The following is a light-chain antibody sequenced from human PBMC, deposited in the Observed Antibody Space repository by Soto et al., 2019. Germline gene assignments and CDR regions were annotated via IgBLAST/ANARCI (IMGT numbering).Light chain of an antibody. V-gene: IGKV4-1*01. Sequence: DIVMTQSPDSLAVSLGERATINCKSSQTVLYSSNNKNYLAWYQQKPGQPPKLLIYWASTRQSGVPDRFSGSGSGTDFTLSISSLQVEDGAVYYCQQYYSTPLTFGGGTKVELK. CDR2: WAS. J-gene: IGKJ4*01. CDR3: QQYYSTPLT. CDR1: QTVLYSSNNKNY.